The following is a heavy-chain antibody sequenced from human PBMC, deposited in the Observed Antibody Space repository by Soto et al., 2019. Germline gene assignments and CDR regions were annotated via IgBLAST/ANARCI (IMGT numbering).Heavy chain of an antibody. D-gene: IGHD2-15*01. J-gene: IGHJ4*02. CDR3: AKDKPRYCSGGSCYPFDY. Sequence: PGGSLRLSCAASGFTFSSYAMSWVRQAPGKGLEWVSAISGSGGSTYYADSVKGRLTISRDNSKNTLYLQMNSLRAEDTAVYYCAKDKPRYCSGGSCYPFDYWGQGTQVTVSS. CDR2: ISGSGGST. CDR1: GFTFSSYA. V-gene: IGHV3-23*01.